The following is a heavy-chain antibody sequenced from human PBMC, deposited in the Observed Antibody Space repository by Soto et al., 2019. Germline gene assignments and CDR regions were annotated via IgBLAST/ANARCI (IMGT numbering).Heavy chain of an antibody. J-gene: IGHJ4*02. CDR2: ISSSSSYI. Sequence: EVQLVESGGGLVKPGGSLRLSCAASGFTCSSYSMNWVRQAPGKGLEWVSSISSSSSYIYYADSVKGRFTISRDNAKNSLYLQMNSLRAEDTAVYYCARHPSSGPGDYWGQGTLVTVSS. V-gene: IGHV3-21*01. CDR1: GFTCSSYS. CDR3: ARHPSSGPGDY. D-gene: IGHD3-22*01.